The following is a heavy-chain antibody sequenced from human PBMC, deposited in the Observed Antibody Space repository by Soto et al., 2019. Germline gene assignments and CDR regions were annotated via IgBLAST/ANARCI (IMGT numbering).Heavy chain of an antibody. J-gene: IGHJ5*02. Sequence: GGSLRLSCAASGFTFSSYSMNWVRQAPGEGLEWVSSISSSSSYIYYADSVKGRFTISRDNAKNSLYLQMNSLRAEDTAVYYCARDEEAYYDFWSGYLNWFDPWGQGTLVTVSS. V-gene: IGHV3-21*01. CDR1: GFTFSSYS. D-gene: IGHD3-3*01. CDR3: ARDEEAYYDFWSGYLNWFDP. CDR2: ISSSSSYI.